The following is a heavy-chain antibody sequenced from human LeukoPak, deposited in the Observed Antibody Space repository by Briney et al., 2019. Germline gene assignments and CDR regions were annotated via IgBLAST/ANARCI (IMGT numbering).Heavy chain of an antibody. CDR1: GDIFSSNSAA. J-gene: IGHJ4*02. CDR2: TYYRSTWYN. V-gene: IGHV6-1*01. Sequence: SQTLSLTCGLSGDIFSSNSAAWHWIRQSPSRGLEWLGRTYYRSTWYNDYAVSVKSRMTINPDTSKNQFSLQLKSVTPEDTALYYCAREREERSITHSNTFDYWGQGTLVTVSS. CDR3: AREREERSITHSNTFDY. D-gene: IGHD4-11*01.